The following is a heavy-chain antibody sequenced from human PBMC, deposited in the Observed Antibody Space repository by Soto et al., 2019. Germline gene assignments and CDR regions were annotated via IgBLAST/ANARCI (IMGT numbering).Heavy chain of an antibody. D-gene: IGHD3-22*01. CDR2: INHSGST. CDR3: ARGPSTYYYDSSGYNFDY. V-gene: IGHV4-34*01. Sequence: SETLSLTCAVYGGSFSGYYWSWIRQPPGKGLEWIGEINHSGSTNYNPSLKSRVTISVDTSKNQFSLKLSSVTTADTAVYYCARGPSTYYYDSSGYNFDYWGQGTLVTVSS. CDR1: GGSFSGYY. J-gene: IGHJ4*02.